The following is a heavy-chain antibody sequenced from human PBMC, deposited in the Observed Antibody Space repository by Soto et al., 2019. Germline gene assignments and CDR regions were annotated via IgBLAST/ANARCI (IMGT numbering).Heavy chain of an antibody. CDR1: GFTFSNYA. CDR2: ISGSGGRS. Sequence: EVQLLDSGGGLVQPGGSLRLSCAASGFTFSNYAMTWVRQGPGKGLEWVSGISGSGGRSYYADSVKGRFTISRDNSKSTLDLQMNSLRAEETAVYYCAKAYFVWTSEQPYYFDYWGQGTLVTVSS. V-gene: IGHV3-23*01. J-gene: IGHJ4*02. CDR3: AKAYFVWTSEQPYYFDY. D-gene: IGHD3-16*01.